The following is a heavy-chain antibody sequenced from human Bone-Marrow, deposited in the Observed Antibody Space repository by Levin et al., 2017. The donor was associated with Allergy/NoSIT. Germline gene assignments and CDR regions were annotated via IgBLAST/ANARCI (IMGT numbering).Heavy chain of an antibody. CDR2: IWYDGSNK. D-gene: IGHD1-26*01. V-gene: IGHV3-33*01. CDR3: ARDHTYSGSFQGYYYYGMDV. CDR1: GFTFSSYG. Sequence: GGSLRLSCAASGFTFSSYGMHWVRQAPGKGLEWVAVIWYDGSNKYYADSVKGRFTISRDNSKNTLYLQMNSLRAEDTAVYYCARDHTYSGSFQGYYYYGMDVWGQGTTVTVSS. J-gene: IGHJ6*02.